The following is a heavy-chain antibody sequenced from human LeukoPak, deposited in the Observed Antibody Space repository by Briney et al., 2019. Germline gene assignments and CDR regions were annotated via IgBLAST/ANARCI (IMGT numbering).Heavy chain of an antibody. J-gene: IGHJ6*02. V-gene: IGHV4-59*01. CDR1: GGSISSYY. Sequence: SETLSLTCTVSGGSISSYYWSWIRQPPGKGLEWIGYIYYSGSTNYNPSLKSRVTISVDTSKSQFSLKLSSVTAADTAVYYCARDSVSTNYYYYGMDVWGQGTTVTVSS. D-gene: IGHD5/OR15-5a*01. CDR2: IYYSGST. CDR3: ARDSVSTNYYYYGMDV.